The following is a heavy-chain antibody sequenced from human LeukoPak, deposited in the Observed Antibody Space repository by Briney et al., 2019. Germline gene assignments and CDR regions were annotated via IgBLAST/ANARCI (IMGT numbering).Heavy chain of an antibody. J-gene: IGHJ2*01. V-gene: IGHV3-23*01. CDR1: GFTFSSSD. Sequence: GGSLRLSCAASGFTFSSSDMVWVRQAPGEGLDWVSGISTDGAGTVYADSVKGRFTISRDNSGDTLFLQMNSLRAEDTAVYYCAKSRGNWYFDLWGRGTLVTVSS. CDR3: AKSRGNWYFDL. D-gene: IGHD3-10*01. CDR2: ISTDGAGT.